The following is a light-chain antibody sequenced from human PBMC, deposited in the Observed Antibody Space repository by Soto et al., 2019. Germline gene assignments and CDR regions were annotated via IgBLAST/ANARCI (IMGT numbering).Light chain of an antibody. CDR2: EVS. CDR1: SSNVGSYNF. J-gene: IGLJ3*02. V-gene: IGLV2-23*02. CDR3: CSYAGNNALV. Sequence: VLTQPASVSGSRGQSITISCTGTSSNVGSYNFVSWYRQYPGKAPELIIYEVSQRPSTFFNRFSGSKSGNTASLTISGLQSDDEADYYCCSYAGNNALVFGGGTKVTVL.